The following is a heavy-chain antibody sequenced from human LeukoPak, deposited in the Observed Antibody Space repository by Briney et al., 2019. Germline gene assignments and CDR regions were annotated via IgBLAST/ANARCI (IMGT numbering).Heavy chain of an antibody. CDR3: ARRPYSDTSGRLSDV. V-gene: IGHV3-11*04. D-gene: IGHD3-22*01. Sequence: PGGSLRLSCAGSGFTFKDFWMSWVRQAPGKGLEWISYIGSSGSPTHYADSVGGRFTISRDNAKNSLYLQMNSLRDEDTAVYFCARRPYSDTSGRLSDVWGQGTTVTVSS. J-gene: IGHJ6*02. CDR1: GFTFKDFW. CDR2: IGSSGSPT.